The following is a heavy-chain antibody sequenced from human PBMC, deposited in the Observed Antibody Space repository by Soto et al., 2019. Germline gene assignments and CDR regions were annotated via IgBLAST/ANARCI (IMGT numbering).Heavy chain of an antibody. D-gene: IGHD6-6*01. CDR1: GFTFSSYA. V-gene: IGHV3-23*01. J-gene: IGHJ4*02. CDR3: AKASERAARRYYFDY. CDR2: ISGSGGST. Sequence: GGSLRLSCAASGFTFSSYAMSWVRQAPGKGLEWVSAISGSGGSTYYADSVKGRFTISRDNSKNTLYLQMNSLRAEDTAVYYCAKASERAARRYYFDYWGREPWSPSPQ.